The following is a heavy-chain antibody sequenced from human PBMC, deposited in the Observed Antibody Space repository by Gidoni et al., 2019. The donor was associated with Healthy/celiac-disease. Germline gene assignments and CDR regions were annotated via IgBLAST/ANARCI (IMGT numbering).Heavy chain of an antibody. Sequence: EVQLVESGGALVQPGRSLRLSCASSGFPFDDYAMHWVRQAPGKGLEWVSGISWNSGSIGYADSVKGRFTISRDNAKNSLYLQMNSLRAEDTALYYCAKDRGAAGTFFDYWGQGTLVTVSS. CDR1: GFPFDDYA. J-gene: IGHJ4*02. CDR2: ISWNSGSI. D-gene: IGHD6-13*01. V-gene: IGHV3-9*01. CDR3: AKDRGAAGTFFDY.